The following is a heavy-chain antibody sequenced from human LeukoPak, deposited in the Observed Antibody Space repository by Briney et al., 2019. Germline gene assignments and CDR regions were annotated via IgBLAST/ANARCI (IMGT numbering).Heavy chain of an antibody. CDR2: IYYTGST. CDR3: ARRGNRNWFDP. V-gene: IGHV4-39*01. Sequence: ASETLSFTCTVSGGSISSSNYYWGWIRQPPGKGLEWIGSIYYTGSTYYNPSLKSRVTISVDTSKNQFSLKLSSVTAADTAVYYCARRGNRNWFDPWGQGTLVTVSS. D-gene: IGHD1-14*01. J-gene: IGHJ5*02. CDR1: GGSISSSNYY.